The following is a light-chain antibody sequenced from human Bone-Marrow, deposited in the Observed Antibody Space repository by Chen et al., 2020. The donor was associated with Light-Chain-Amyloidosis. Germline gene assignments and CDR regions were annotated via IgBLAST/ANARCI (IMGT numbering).Light chain of an antibody. V-gene: IGLV2-14*01. CDR2: EVT. Sequence: QSALNQPASLSGSPGQSITISCTGTSSDVGVDNHVSWYQQHPDKAPKLMIYEVTNRPSWVPDRFSGSKSDNTASLTISGLQTEDEADYFCSSYTITNTLVFGSGTRVTVL. J-gene: IGLJ1*01. CDR3: SSYTITNTLV. CDR1: SSDVGVDNH.